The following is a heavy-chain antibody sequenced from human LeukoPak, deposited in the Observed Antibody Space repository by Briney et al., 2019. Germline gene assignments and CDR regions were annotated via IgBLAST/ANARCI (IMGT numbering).Heavy chain of an antibody. CDR3: ARVATMVRGVSGYYMDV. J-gene: IGHJ6*03. D-gene: IGHD3-10*01. CDR2: IYTSGST. CDR1: GGSISSGSYY. Sequence: SETLSLTCTVSGGSISSGSYYWSWIRRPAGKGLEWIGRIYTSGSTNYNPSLKSRVTISVDTSKNQFSLKLSSVTAADTAVYYCARVATMVRGVSGYYMDVWGKGTTVTISS. V-gene: IGHV4-61*02.